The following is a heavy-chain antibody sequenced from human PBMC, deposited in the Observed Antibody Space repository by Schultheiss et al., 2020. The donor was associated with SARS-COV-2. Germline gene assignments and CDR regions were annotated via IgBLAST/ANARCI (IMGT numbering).Heavy chain of an antibody. Sequence: GGSLRLSCAASGFTFSSYEMNWVRQAPGKGLEWVSYISSSGSTIYYADSVKGRFTISRDNAKNSLYLQMNSLRAEDTAVYYCARRSLDYDFWSGPLDYWGQGTLVTVSS. J-gene: IGHJ4*02. V-gene: IGHV3-48*03. CDR3: ARRSLDYDFWSGPLDY. D-gene: IGHD3-3*01. CDR2: ISSSGSTI. CDR1: GFTFSSYE.